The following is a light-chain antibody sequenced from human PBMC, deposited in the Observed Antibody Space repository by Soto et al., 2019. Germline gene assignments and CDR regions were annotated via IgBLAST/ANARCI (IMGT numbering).Light chain of an antibody. CDR3: QQYSVYWT. V-gene: IGKV1-5*01. CDR1: QSISTW. CDR2: AAS. Sequence: IQMTQSPSTLSASVGDRVTITCRASQSISTWVAWYQQKPGKAPKFLIYAASTLQSGVPSRFSGSGSGTKFTLTIASLQPDDFATYYCQQYSVYWTFGQGTKVDIK. J-gene: IGKJ1*01.